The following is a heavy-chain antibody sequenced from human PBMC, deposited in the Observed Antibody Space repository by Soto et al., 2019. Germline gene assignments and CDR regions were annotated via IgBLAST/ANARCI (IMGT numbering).Heavy chain of an antibody. CDR2: IIPIFGTA. J-gene: IGHJ6*02. D-gene: IGHD6-6*01. CDR1: GGTFSSYA. Sequence: QVQLVQSEAEVKKPGSSVKVSCKASGGTFSSYAISWVRQAPGQGLEWMGGIIPIFGTANYAQKFQGRVTITADKSTSTAYMELSSLRSEDTAVYYCARAGSEQLVLRYGMDVWGQGTTVTVSS. CDR3: ARAGSEQLVLRYGMDV. V-gene: IGHV1-69*06.